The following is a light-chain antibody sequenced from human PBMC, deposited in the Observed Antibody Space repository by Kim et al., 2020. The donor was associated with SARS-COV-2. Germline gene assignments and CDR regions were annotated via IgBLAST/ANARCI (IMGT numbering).Light chain of an antibody. CDR3: LPSYTTTLT. CDR1: QNIAEY. CDR2: AAG. Sequence: DIQMTQSPSSLSASVGDRVTLSCRASQNIAEYLNLYQQKPGKAPNLLIYAAGTLQSGAPSMFSGSGSGTHFTLTNTGLQADDFATYYCLPSYTTTLTIGQGTKL. V-gene: IGKV1-39*01. J-gene: IGKJ2*01.